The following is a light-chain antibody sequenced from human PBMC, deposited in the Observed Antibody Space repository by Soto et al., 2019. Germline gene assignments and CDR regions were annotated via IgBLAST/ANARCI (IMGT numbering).Light chain of an antibody. CDR2: EDN. V-gene: IGLV6-57*04. CDR3: QSYDTTHVI. J-gene: IGLJ2*01. Sequence: NFMLTQPHSVSESPGKTVTISYTRSSGLIASNYVQWSQQRPGSAPTTIIYEDNQRPSGVPDRFSGSIDSSSNSASLSISGLKPEDEADYYCQSYDTTHVIFGGGTKLTVL. CDR1: SGLIASNY.